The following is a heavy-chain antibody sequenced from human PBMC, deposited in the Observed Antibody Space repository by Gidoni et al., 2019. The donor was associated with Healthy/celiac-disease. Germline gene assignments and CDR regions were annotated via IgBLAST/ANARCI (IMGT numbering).Heavy chain of an antibody. V-gene: IGHV3-30*18. CDR1: GFPPSSYG. CDR2: ISYDGSNK. J-gene: IGHJ4*02. D-gene: IGHD6-19*01. CDR3: AKDRAVADTTAFDY. Sequence: QVQLVESGGGVVQPGRSLRLSCAASGFPPSSYGMHWVRQAPGKGLECVALISYDGSNKYYADSVKGRFTISRDNSKNTLYLQMNSLRAEDTAVYYCAKDRAVADTTAFDYWGRGTLVTVSS.